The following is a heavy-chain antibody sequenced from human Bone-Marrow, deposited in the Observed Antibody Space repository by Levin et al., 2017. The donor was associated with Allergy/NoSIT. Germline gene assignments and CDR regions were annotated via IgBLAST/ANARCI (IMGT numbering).Heavy chain of an antibody. CDR1: GVSINNSF. D-gene: IGHD6-19*01. V-gene: IGHV4-59*01. J-gene: IGHJ6*02. CDR3: ARAGDWESSVWYGTKDYAMEF. CDR2: IYSTASS. Sequence: SQTLSLTCNVSGVSINNSFWSWIRPPPGKGLEWIGYIYSTASSSYNPSLKNRVTMSIETSKNQVSLKLRSVTAADTAVNYCARAGDWESSVWYGTKDYAMEFWGQGTTVTVSS.